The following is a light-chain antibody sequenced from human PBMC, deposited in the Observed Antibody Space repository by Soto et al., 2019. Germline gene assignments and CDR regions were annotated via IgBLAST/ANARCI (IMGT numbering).Light chain of an antibody. CDR3: QQSFSTPWT. CDR1: QSISTS. CDR2: ATS. J-gene: IGKJ1*01. Sequence: DIQMTQSPSSLSASVGDRVTITCRAGQSISTSLTWYQQKPGKAPKLLMSATSSLQSGVPSRFSGSGSGTDFTLTISSLQPEDFATYYCQQSFSTPWTFGQGTKVESK. V-gene: IGKV1-39*01.